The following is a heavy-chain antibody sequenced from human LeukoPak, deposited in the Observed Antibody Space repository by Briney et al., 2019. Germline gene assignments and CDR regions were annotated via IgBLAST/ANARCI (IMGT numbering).Heavy chain of an antibody. D-gene: IGHD3-10*01. CDR1: GFTVSSNY. J-gene: IGHJ4*02. Sequence: GGSLRLSCAASGFTVSSNYMSWVRQAPGKGLEWVSAISGSGGSTYYADSVKGRFTISRDNSKNTLYLQMNSLRAEDTAVYYCAKALGYMVRGVYDYWGQGTLVTVSS. CDR3: AKALGYMVRGVYDY. V-gene: IGHV3-23*01. CDR2: ISGSGGST.